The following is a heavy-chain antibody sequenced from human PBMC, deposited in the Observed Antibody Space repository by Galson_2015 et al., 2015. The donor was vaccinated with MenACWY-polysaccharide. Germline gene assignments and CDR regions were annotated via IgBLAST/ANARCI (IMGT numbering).Heavy chain of an antibody. V-gene: IGHV3-21*01. CDR3: ASRTRFRTGSGPGDF. CDR2: ISGSSSYI. CDR1: GFTFSTYS. Sequence: SLRLSCAGSGFTFSTYSMIWVRQAPGKGLEWVSAISGSSSYIYYADSVKGRFTISGDNAKNSLYLQMNSLRAEDTAVYYCASRTRFRTGSGPGDFWGQGTLVAVSS. D-gene: IGHD1-14*01. J-gene: IGHJ4*02.